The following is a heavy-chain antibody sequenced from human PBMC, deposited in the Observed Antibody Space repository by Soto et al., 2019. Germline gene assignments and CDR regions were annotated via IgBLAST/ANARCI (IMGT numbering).Heavy chain of an antibody. CDR1: GGSISGYY. J-gene: IGHJ6*02. CDR3: ARLTRSGRYYYGMDV. Sequence: SETLSLTCTVSGGSISGYYWSWIRQAPGKGLEWIGYIYYSGSTNYNPSLKSRVTISVDTSKNQFSLKLSSVTAADTAVYYCARLTRSGRYYYGMDVWGQGTTVTVSS. CDR2: IYYSGST. V-gene: IGHV4-59*01. D-gene: IGHD3-3*01.